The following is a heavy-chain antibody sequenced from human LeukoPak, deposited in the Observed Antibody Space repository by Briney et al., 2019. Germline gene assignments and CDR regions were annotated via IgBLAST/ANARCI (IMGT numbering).Heavy chain of an antibody. D-gene: IGHD5-24*01. CDR1: GGSISSSSYY. V-gene: IGHV4-39*07. CDR2: IYYSGST. Sequence: PSETLSLTCTVSGGSISSSSYYWGWILQPPGKGLEWIGSIYYSGSTYYNPSLKSRVTISVDTSKNQFSLKLSSVTAADTAVYYCAREDGYNFDYWGQGTLVTVSS. CDR3: AREDGYNFDY. J-gene: IGHJ4*02.